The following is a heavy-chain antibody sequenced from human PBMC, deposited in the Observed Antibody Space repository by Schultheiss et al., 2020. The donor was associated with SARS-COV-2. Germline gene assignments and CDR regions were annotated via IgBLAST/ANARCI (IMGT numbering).Heavy chain of an antibody. CDR2: IGPDSSVI. Sequence: GESLKISCAASGFTFRTYSLNWVRQAPGKGLEWVSYIGPDSSVIFYADSVKGRFTISRDNAKNLLYLQMNSLRDEDTAVYFCASHPGSDWFHYWGQGTLVTVSS. D-gene: IGHD3-9*01. CDR1: GFTFRTYS. J-gene: IGHJ4*02. CDR3: ASHPGSDWFHY. V-gene: IGHV3-48*02.